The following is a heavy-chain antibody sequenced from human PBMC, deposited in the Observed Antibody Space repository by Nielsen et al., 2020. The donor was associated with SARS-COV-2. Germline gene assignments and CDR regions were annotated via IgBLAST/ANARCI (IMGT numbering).Heavy chain of an antibody. D-gene: IGHD7-27*01. Sequence: GGSLRLSCAASGFTFSTYALHWVRQASGKGLEWVAVISYDGSNKYYADSVKGRFTISRDNSKNTLYLQINSLRAEDTAVYYCARGNGWGSYFDYWGQGTLVTVSS. CDR1: GFTFSTYA. CDR3: ARGNGWGSYFDY. V-gene: IGHV3-30-3*01. CDR2: ISYDGSNK. J-gene: IGHJ4*02.